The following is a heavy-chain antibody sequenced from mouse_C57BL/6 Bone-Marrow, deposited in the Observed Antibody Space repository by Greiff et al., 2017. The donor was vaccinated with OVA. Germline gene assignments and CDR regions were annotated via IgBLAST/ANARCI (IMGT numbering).Heavy chain of an antibody. Sequence: EVHLVESGPGMVKPSQSLSLTCTVTGYSITSGYDWHWIRHFPGNKLEWMGYISYSGSTNYNPSLKSRISITHDTSKNHFFLKLNSVTTEDTATYYCARDRYYGNPWYFDVWGTGTTVTVSS. CDR3: ARDRYYGNPWYFDV. V-gene: IGHV3-1*01. J-gene: IGHJ1*03. CDR1: GYSITSGYD. D-gene: IGHD2-1*01. CDR2: ISYSGST.